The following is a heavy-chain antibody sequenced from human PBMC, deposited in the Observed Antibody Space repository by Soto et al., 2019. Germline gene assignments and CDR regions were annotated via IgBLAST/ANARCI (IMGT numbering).Heavy chain of an antibody. CDR2: ISYDGTNK. D-gene: IGHD3-10*01. Sequence: PGGSLRLSCAASGFTFSRYAMHWVRQAPGKGLEWVAVISYDGTNKQYADSVKGRFTISRDNSRNTLYVQTNSLRVEDTAVYYCAKDLLEGFGDLSHFYYYGMDVWGQGTTVTVSS. V-gene: IGHV3-30*04. CDR1: GFTFSRYA. CDR3: AKDLLEGFGDLSHFYYYGMDV. J-gene: IGHJ6*02.